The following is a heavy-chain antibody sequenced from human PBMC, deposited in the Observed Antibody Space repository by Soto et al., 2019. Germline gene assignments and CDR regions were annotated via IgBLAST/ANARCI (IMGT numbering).Heavy chain of an antibody. D-gene: IGHD1-26*01. CDR3: AKGGGSARDFDY. CDR1: VFTFVNYG. Sequence: PGWSLRLSCTCSVFTFVNYGMHWVRQAPGKGLEWVASTSYDGNNKYYADSLKGRFTISRDNSKKMVYLQMTSLGPEDTAVYYCAKGGGSARDFDYWGQGALVTVS. CDR2: TSYDGNNK. J-gene: IGHJ4*02. V-gene: IGHV3-30*18.